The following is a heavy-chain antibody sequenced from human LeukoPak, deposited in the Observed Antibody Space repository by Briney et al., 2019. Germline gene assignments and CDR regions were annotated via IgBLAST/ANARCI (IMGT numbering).Heavy chain of an antibody. Sequence: GASVKVSCRASGYTFTGYYMHWVRQAPGQGLEWMGRINPNSGGTNYAQKFQGRVTMTRDTSISTAYMELSRLRSDDTAVYYCARVLRITMVRGADTFDYWGQGTLVTDSS. CDR1: GYTFTGYY. CDR2: INPNSGGT. V-gene: IGHV1-2*06. CDR3: ARVLRITMVRGADTFDY. J-gene: IGHJ4*02. D-gene: IGHD3-10*01.